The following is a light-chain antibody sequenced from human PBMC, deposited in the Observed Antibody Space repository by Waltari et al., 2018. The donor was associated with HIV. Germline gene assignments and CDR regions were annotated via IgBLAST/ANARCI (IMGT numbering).Light chain of an antibody. CDR3: MQALQTPLIT. CDR1: QSLLNSNGFNY. J-gene: IGKJ5*01. V-gene: IGKV2-28*01. Sequence: DIVMTQSPLSLPVTPGEPASISCRSIQSLLNSNGFNYLDWYLQKPGQSPRLLIYLASDRAPGVPDRFSGSGSGTDFTLKISRVEAEDVGVYYCMQALQTPLITFGQGTRLEIK. CDR2: LAS.